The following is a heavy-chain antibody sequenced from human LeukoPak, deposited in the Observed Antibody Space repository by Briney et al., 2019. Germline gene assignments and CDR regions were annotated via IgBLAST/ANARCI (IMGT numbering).Heavy chain of an antibody. CDR1: GYTFTDYY. CDR3: ATGPRADGSLDY. D-gene: IGHD1-26*01. V-gene: IGHV1-69-2*01. Sequence: RAPVKVSCKVSGYTFTDYYMHWVQQAPGKGLEWMGLVDPEDGETIYAEKFQGRVTITADTSTDTAYMELSSLRSEDTAVYYCATGPRADGSLDYWGQGTLVTVSS. J-gene: IGHJ4*02. CDR2: VDPEDGET.